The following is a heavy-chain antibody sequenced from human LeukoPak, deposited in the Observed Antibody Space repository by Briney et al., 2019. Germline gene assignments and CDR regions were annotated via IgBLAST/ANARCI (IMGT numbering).Heavy chain of an antibody. D-gene: IGHD4-23*01. CDR3: ARGNYGGNSWFVYYYYGMDV. CDR2: ISYDGSNK. J-gene: IGHJ6*02. Sequence: GGSLRLSCAASGFTFSSYAMHWVRQAPGKGLEWVAVISYDGSNKYYADSVKGRFTISRDNSKNTLYPQMNSLRAEDTAVYYCARGNYGGNSWFVYYYYGMDVWGQGTTVTVSS. V-gene: IGHV3-30-3*01. CDR1: GFTFSSYA.